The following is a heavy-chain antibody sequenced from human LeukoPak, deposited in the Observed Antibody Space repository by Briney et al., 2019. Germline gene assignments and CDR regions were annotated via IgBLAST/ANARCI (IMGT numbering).Heavy chain of an antibody. CDR1: GGSISSYY. J-gene: IGHJ4*02. CDR2: IYYRGST. V-gene: IGHV4-59*01. Sequence: PSETLSLTCPVSGGSISSYYWSWIRQPPGKGLEWIGYIYYRGSTNYNPSLKSRVTISVDTSKNQFSLKLSSVTAADTAVYYCARWYSSSWYYFDYWGQGTLVTVSS. CDR3: ARWYSSSWYYFDY. D-gene: IGHD6-13*01.